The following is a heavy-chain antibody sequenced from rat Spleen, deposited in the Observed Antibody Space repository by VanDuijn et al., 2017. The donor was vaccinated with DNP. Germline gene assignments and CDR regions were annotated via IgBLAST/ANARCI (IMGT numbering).Heavy chain of an antibody. CDR3: AKGMYTTGWGAY. CDR1: GFTFSNYW. J-gene: IGHJ4*01. V-gene: IGHV5-58*01. Sequence: EVQLVETGGGLVQPGRSLKLSCVASGFTFSNYWMYWIRQAPGKGLEWVSSINTDGGSTYYPDSVKGRFTISRDNAENTVYLQMNSLRSEDTATYYCAKGMYTTGWGAYWGQGASVTVSS. D-gene: IGHD1-6*01. CDR2: INTDGGST.